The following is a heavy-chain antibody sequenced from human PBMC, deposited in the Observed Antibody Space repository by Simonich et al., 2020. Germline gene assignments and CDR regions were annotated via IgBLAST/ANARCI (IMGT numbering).Heavy chain of an antibody. CDR1: GGSYSGYY. J-gene: IGHJ4*02. D-gene: IGHD1-26*01. Sequence: QVQLQQWGAGLLKPSETLSLPCAVYGGSYSGYYWSWIRQPPVKGLECIGEINHSGSTNYNPALKSRVTISVDTSKNQFSLKLSSVTAADTAVYYCARGLIGGSYYYWGQGTLVTVSS. CDR3: ARGLIGGSYYY. V-gene: IGHV4-34*01. CDR2: INHSGST.